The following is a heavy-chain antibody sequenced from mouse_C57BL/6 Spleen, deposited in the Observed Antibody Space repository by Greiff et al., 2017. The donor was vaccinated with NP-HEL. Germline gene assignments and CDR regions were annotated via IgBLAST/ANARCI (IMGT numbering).Heavy chain of an antibody. CDR1: GYTFTSYW. V-gene: IGHV1-61*01. D-gene: IGHD1-1*01. J-gene: IGHJ3*01. CDR3: ARITTVVARKDFFTY. CDR2: IYPSDSET. Sequence: QVQLKQPGAELVRPGSSVKLSCKASGYTFTSYWMDWVKQRPGQGLEWIGNIYPSDSETHYNQKFKDKATLTVDKSSSTAYMQLSSLTSEDSAVYYCARITTVVARKDFFTYWGQGTLVTVSA.